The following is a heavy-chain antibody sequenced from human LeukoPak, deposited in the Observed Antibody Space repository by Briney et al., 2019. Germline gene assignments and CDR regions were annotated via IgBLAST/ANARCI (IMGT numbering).Heavy chain of an antibody. J-gene: IGHJ3*02. V-gene: IGHV3-73*01. CDR3: ARDPGPYSSSPFFDI. D-gene: IGHD6-6*01. CDR1: GFTFSGSA. Sequence: PGGSLRLSCAASGFTFSGSAMHWVRQASGKGLEWVGRIRSKANSYATAYAASVKGRFTISRDDSKNTAYLQMNSLRAEDTAVYYCARDPGPYSSSPFFDIWGQGTMVTVSS. CDR2: IRSKANSYAT.